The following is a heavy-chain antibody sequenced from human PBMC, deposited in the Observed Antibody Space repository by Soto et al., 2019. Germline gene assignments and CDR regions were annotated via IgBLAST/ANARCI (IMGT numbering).Heavy chain of an antibody. CDR1: GYTFTGYY. D-gene: IGHD4-17*01. CDR3: ARGYGDLYWYFDL. J-gene: IGHJ2*01. CDR2: INPNSGGT. V-gene: IGHV1-2*04. Sequence: QVQLVQSGAEVKKPGASVKVSCKASGYTFTGYYMHWVRQAPGQGLEWMGWINPNSGGTNYAQKFQGWVTMTRDTSIITAYMERSRLRSDDTAVYYCARGYGDLYWYFDLWGRGTLVTVSS.